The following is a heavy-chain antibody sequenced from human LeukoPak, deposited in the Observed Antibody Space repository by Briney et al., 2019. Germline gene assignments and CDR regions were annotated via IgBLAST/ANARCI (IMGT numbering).Heavy chain of an antibody. J-gene: IGHJ3*02. CDR1: GGSFSGYY. Sequence: PSETLSLTCAVYGGSFSGYYWSWIRQPPGKGLEWIGQIYHSGSTNYNPSLKSRVTISVDTSKNQFSLKLSSVTAADTAVYYCARDDGTVTTGGGVSAFDIWGQGTMVTVSS. V-gene: IGHV4-34*01. D-gene: IGHD4-17*01. CDR2: IYHSGST. CDR3: ARDDGTVTTGGGVSAFDI.